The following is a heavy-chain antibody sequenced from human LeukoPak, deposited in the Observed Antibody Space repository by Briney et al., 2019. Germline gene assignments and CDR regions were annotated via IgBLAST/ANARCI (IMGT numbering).Heavy chain of an antibody. D-gene: IGHD3-22*01. CDR2: FYPGDSDT. J-gene: IGHJ4*02. CDR1: GYSFTNYW. V-gene: IGHV5-51*01. CDR3: ARSYYFDTSGYYSETFDY. Sequence: GESLKISCKGSGYSFTNYWIAWVRQMPGKGLEWMGIFYPGDSDTRYSPSFQGQVTISADKSISAAFLQWSSLKASDTAMYYCARSYYFDTSGYYSETFDYWGQGTLVTVSS.